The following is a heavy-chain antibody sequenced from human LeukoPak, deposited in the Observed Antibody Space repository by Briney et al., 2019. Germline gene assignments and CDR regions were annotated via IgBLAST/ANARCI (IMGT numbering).Heavy chain of an antibody. CDR2: TSYDGTIK. CDR3: ARGAQYYDSSGYYYEDY. CDR1: GFTFSSYG. J-gene: IGHJ4*02. V-gene: IGHV3-30*19. D-gene: IGHD3-22*01. Sequence: GGSLRLSCAASGFTFSSYGMHWVRQAPGKGLEWVAITSYDGTIKYYADSVKGRFTISRDNSKNTLYLQMNSLRPDDTAVYYCARGAQYYDSSGYYYEDYWGQGTLVTVSS.